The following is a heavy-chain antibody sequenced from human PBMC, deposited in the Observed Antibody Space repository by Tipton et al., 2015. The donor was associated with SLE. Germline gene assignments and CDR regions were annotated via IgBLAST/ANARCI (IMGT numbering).Heavy chain of an antibody. CDR1: GGSISSNNFF. J-gene: IGHJ3*01. CDR3: ARMGNYEYVHIDALDL. V-gene: IGHV4-30-4*08. D-gene: IGHD1-7*01. CDR2: IYYSGSA. Sequence: TLSLTCTVSGGSISSNNFFWSWLRQHPGKGLEWIGYIYYSGSAFYNPSLKSRVSMSIDTSKNQLSLRLSSVSAADTAVYYCARMGNYEYVHIDALDLWGQGTMVTVSS.